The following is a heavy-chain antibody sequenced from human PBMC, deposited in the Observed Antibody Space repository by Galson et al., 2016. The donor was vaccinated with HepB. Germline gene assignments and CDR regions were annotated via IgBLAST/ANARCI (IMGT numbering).Heavy chain of an antibody. CDR3: ARDSGPAWSYLDY. D-gene: IGHD2-15*01. Sequence: SLRLSCAASGFAFSRFAMHWVRQAPGKGLEWVALISYDGSNTYYPDSVKGRFTISRDNSKNTLLLQMDRLGADDTAVYFCARDSGPAWSYLDYWGQGSLVTVSS. V-gene: IGHV3-30-3*01. CDR1: GFAFSRFA. J-gene: IGHJ4*02. CDR2: ISYDGSNT.